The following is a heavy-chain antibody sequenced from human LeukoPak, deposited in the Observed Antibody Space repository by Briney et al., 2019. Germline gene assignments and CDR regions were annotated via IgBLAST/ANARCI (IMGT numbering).Heavy chain of an antibody. CDR2: IKQDGSEK. V-gene: IGHV3-7*03. D-gene: IGHD5-18*01. CDR3: ARADTAMVRIKDEYFQH. J-gene: IGHJ1*01. CDR1: GFTFSSYW. Sequence: GGSLRLSCAASGFTFSSYWMSWVRQAPGKGLEWVANIKQDGSEKYYVDSVKGRFTISRDNAKNSLYLQTNSLRAEDTAVYYCARADTAMVRIKDEYFQHWGQGTLVTVSS.